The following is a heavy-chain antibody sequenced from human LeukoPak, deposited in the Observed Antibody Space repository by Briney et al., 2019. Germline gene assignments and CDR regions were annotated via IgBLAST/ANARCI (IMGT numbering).Heavy chain of an antibody. CDR3: AREVRNFCSSTSCTTYYYYGMDV. CDR1: GYTFTGYY. Sequence: ASVKVSCKASGYTFTGYYMHWVRQAPGQGLEWMGWINPNSGGTNYAQKFQGRVTMTRDTSISTAYMELGRLRSDDTAVYYCAREVRNFCSSTSCTTYYYYGMDVWGQGTTVTVSS. CDR2: INPNSGGT. J-gene: IGHJ6*02. D-gene: IGHD2-2*01. V-gene: IGHV1-2*02.